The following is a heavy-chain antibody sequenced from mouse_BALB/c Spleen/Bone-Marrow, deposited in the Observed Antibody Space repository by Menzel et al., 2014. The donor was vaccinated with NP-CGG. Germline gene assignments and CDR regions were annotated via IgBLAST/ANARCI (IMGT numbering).Heavy chain of an antibody. CDR3: ARVYGWYFDV. V-gene: IGHV5-6-3*01. CDR2: INNNGGST. CDR1: GFTSSSYG. D-gene: IGHD1-1*01. J-gene: IGHJ1*01. Sequence: EVKVVESGGGLVQPGGSLKLSCVASGFTSSSYGMSWVRQTPDKRLELAATINNNGGSTYYPDSVKGQFTISRDNAKNTLYLQMSSLKSEDTAMYYCARVYGWYFDVWGAGTTVTVSS.